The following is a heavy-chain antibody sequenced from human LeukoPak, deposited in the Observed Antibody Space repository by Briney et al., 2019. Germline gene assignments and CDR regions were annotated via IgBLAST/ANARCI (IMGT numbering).Heavy chain of an antibody. CDR2: INPNSGGT. J-gene: IGHJ5*02. CDR1: GYTFTGYY. CDR3: ARALLRFYGNWFDP. Sequence: SVKVSCKASGYTFTGYYMHWVRQAPGQGLEWMGWINPNSGGTNYAQKFQGRVTMTRDTSISTAYMELSRLRSDDTAVYYCARALLRFYGNWFDPWGQGTLVTVSS. V-gene: IGHV1-2*02. D-gene: IGHD3-3*01.